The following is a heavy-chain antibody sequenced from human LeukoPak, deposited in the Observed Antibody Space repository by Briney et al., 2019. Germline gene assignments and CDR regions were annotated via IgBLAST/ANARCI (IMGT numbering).Heavy chain of an antibody. CDR2: IYYSGST. D-gene: IGHD3-22*01. Sequence: SETLSLTCTVSGGSISSYYWSWIRQPPGKGLEWIGYIYYSGSTNYNPSLKSRVTISVDTSKNQFSLKLSSVTAADTAVYYCARDGRRYDSSGYYRRNWFDPWGQGTLVTVPS. CDR3: ARDGRRYDSSGYYRRNWFDP. J-gene: IGHJ5*02. CDR1: GGSISSYY. V-gene: IGHV4-59*01.